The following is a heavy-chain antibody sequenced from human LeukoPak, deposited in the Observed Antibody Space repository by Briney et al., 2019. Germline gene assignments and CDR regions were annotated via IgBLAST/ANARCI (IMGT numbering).Heavy chain of an antibody. CDR1: GYSISSGNY. V-gene: IGHV4-38-2*02. J-gene: IGHJ4*02. Sequence: SETLSLTCTVSGYSISSGNYWDWIRQPPGKGLEWIGSIYHSGSTYYNPSLKSRVTISVDTSKNQFSLKLSSVTAADTAVYYCARKYSSSSSPSDYWGQGTLVTVSS. CDR3: ARKYSSSSSPSDY. CDR2: IYHSGST. D-gene: IGHD6-13*01.